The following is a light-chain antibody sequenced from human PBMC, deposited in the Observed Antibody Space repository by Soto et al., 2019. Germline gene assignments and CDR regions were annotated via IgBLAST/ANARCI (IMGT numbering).Light chain of an antibody. Sequence: QSALTQPPSASGSPGQSVTISCTGTSSDVGGYNYVSWYQQHPGKAPKLMIYEVSKRPSGVPDRFSGSKSGNTASLTVSGLQVEDEADYYCSSYAGSLVVFGGGTQLTVL. CDR3: SSYAGSLVV. CDR2: EVS. CDR1: SSDVGGYNY. V-gene: IGLV2-8*01. J-gene: IGLJ2*01.